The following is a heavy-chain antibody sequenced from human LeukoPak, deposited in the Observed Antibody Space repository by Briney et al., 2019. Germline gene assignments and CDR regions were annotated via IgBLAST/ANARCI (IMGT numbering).Heavy chain of an antibody. D-gene: IGHD6-13*01. J-gene: IGHJ4*02. Sequence: GGSLRLSCAASGFTFSSYSMNWVRQAPGKGLEWVSSISSSSSYIYYADSVKGRFTISRGNAKNSLYLQMNSLRAEDTAVYYCARQWQLADLLDYWGQGTLVTVSS. V-gene: IGHV3-21*01. CDR1: GFTFSSYS. CDR3: ARQWQLADLLDY. CDR2: ISSSSSYI.